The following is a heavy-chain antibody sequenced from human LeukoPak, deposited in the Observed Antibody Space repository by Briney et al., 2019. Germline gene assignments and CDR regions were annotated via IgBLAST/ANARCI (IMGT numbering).Heavy chain of an antibody. D-gene: IGHD4-23*01. Sequence: SETLSLTCAVSGYSISSGYYWGWTRQPPGKGLEWIGSIYHSGSTYYNPPLKSRVTISVDTSKNQFSLKLSSVTAADTAVYYCARLYSGVTRPFDYWGQGTLVTVSS. CDR1: GYSISSGYY. CDR2: IYHSGST. CDR3: ARLYSGVTRPFDY. J-gene: IGHJ4*02. V-gene: IGHV4-38-2*01.